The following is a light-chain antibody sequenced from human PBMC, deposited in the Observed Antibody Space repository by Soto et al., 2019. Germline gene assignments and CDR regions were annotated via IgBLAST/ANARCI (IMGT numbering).Light chain of an antibody. V-gene: IGKV1-39*01. CDR1: QTINTN. CDR2: AAS. J-gene: IGKJ4*01. CDR3: QQRSNWPLT. Sequence: DIQMTQSPSSLYSSIGDRVTITCRASQTINTNLNWYQQKPGKAPKLLIYAASTLQSGVPSRFSGSGSGTDFTLTISSLENEDFAVYYCQQRSNWPLTFGGGTKVDIK.